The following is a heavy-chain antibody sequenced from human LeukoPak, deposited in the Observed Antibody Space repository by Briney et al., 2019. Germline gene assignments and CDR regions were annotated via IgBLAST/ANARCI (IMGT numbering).Heavy chain of an antibody. CDR1: GGSFSGYY. J-gene: IGHJ4*02. V-gene: IGHV4-34*01. CDR3: ARGPPTHYIDGSGYYYFDS. D-gene: IGHD3-22*01. CDR2: ISPGVST. Sequence: PSETLSLTCAVYGGSFSGYYWSWIRQPPGKGLEWIGEISPGVSTNYNPSLKSRVTIPVDTSKYHFSLRLNSVIGADTAVYYCARGPPTHYIDGSGYYYFDSWGQGTLVTVSS.